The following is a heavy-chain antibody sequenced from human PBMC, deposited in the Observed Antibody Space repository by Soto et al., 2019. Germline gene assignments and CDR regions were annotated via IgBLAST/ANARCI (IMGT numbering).Heavy chain of an antibody. V-gene: IGHV3-33*01. D-gene: IGHD2-15*01. J-gene: IGHJ4*02. Sequence: QVQLVESGGGVVQPGRSLRLSCAASGFTFSSYGMHWVRQAPGKGLEWVAVIWYDGSNKYYADSVKGRFTISRDNSKNTLYLQMNSLRDEDTAVYYCARDGYCSGGSCYSVPVFDSWGQGTLVTVSS. CDR2: IWYDGSNK. CDR1: GFTFSSYG. CDR3: ARDGYCSGGSCYSVPVFDS.